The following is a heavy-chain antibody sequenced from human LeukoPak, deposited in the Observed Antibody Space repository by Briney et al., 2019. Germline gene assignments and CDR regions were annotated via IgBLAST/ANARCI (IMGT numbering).Heavy chain of an antibody. J-gene: IGHJ4*02. D-gene: IGHD6-13*01. CDR2: ISYDGSNK. Sequence: QPGRSLRLSCAASGFTFSSYAMHWVRQAPGKGLEWVAVISYDGSNKYYADSVKGRFTISRDNSKNTLYLQMNSLRAEDTAVYYCAKDDGSSWGGDFDYWGQGTLVTVSS. V-gene: IGHV3-30*04. CDR3: AKDDGSSWGGDFDY. CDR1: GFTFSSYA.